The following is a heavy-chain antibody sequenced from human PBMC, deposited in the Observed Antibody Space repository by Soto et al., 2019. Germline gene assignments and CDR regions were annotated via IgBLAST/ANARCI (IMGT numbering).Heavy chain of an antibody. Sequence: PGESLKISCKGSGYSFTSYWIGWVRQMPGKGLEWMGIIYPGDSDTRYSPSFQGQVTTSADKSISTAYLQWSSLKASDTAMYYCARHGVDRAGYQLPYYYYYMDVWGKGTTVTVSS. CDR2: IYPGDSDT. J-gene: IGHJ6*03. D-gene: IGHD2-2*01. CDR1: GYSFTSYW. V-gene: IGHV5-51*01. CDR3: ARHGVDRAGYQLPYYYYYMDV.